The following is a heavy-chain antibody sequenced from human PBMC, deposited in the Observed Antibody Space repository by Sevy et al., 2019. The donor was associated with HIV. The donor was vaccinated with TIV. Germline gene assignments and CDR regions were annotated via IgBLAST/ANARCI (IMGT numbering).Heavy chain of an antibody. Sequence: SETLSLTCTVSGGSISSYYWSWIRQPAGKGLEWIGRIYTSGSTNYNPSLKSRVTMSVDTSKNQFSLKLSSVTAADTAVYYCARDIALGGAAGMGHGNWFDPWGQGTLVTVSS. CDR1: GGSISSYY. CDR2: IYTSGST. D-gene: IGHD6-13*01. CDR3: ARDIALGGAAGMGHGNWFDP. V-gene: IGHV4-4*07. J-gene: IGHJ5*02.